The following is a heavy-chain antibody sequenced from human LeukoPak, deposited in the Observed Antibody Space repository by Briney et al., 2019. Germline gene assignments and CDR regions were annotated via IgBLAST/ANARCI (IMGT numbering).Heavy chain of an antibody. Sequence: SVKVSCKASGFTFTSSAVQWVRQARGQRLEWIGWIVAGSGNTNYAQKFQERVTITRDTSTSTAYMELSSLRSEDTAVYYCAADRLYSSSWYGSQFDYWGQGTLVTVSS. D-gene: IGHD6-13*01. CDR3: AADRLYSSSWYGSQFDY. V-gene: IGHV1-58*01. J-gene: IGHJ4*02. CDR1: GFTFTSSA. CDR2: IVAGSGNT.